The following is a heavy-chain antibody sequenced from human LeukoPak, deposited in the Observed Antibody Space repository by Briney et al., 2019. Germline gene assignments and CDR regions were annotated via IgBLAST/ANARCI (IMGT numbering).Heavy chain of an antibody. J-gene: IGHJ3*02. Sequence: GGSLRLSCAASGFTFSSYSMNWVRQAPGKGLEWVSSISSSSSYIYYADSVKGRFTISRDNARNSLYLQMNSLRADDTAVYYCAGVDAAMPDAFDIWGQGTTVSVSS. CDR3: AGVDAAMPDAFDI. CDR1: GFTFSSYS. D-gene: IGHD5-18*01. V-gene: IGHV3-21*01. CDR2: ISSSSSYI.